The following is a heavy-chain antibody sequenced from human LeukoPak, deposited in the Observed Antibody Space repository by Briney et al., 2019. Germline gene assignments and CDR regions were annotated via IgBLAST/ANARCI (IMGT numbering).Heavy chain of an antibody. CDR3: ARSASYGDYGTDYYFDY. Sequence: SETLSLTCAVSGGSISSSKWWSWVRQPPGKGLEWIGEIYHSGSTNYNPSLKSRVTISVDKSKNQFSLKLSSVTAADTAVYYCARSASYGDYGTDYYFDYWGRGTLVTVSS. J-gene: IGHJ4*02. CDR2: IYHSGST. V-gene: IGHV4-4*02. CDR1: GGSISSSKW. D-gene: IGHD4-17*01.